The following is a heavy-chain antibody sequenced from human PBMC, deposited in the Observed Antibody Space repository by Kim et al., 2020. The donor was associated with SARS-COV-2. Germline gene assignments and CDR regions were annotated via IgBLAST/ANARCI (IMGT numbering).Heavy chain of an antibody. Sequence: SETLSLTCAVYGGSFSGYYWSWIRQPPGKGLEWIGEINHSGSTNYNPSLKSRVTISVDTSKNQFSLKLSSVTAADTAVYYCARVGAAAAGIHWGQGTLVT. CDR1: GGSFSGYY. J-gene: IGHJ4*02. D-gene: IGHD6-13*01. CDR2: INHSGST. V-gene: IGHV4-34*01. CDR3: ARVGAAAAGIH.